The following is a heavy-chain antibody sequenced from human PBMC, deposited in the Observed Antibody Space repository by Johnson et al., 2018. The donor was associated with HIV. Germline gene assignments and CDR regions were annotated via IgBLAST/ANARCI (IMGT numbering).Heavy chain of an antibody. Sequence: QVQLVESGGGVVQPGRSLRLSCAASRFTFSSYALPWVRQAPGKGLEWVAIISYDGSNKYYADSVRGRVTLSTDNSKNTLYLQMNSLRAEDTAVYYCAKDFGYPRPRDAFDIWGQGTMVTVSS. J-gene: IGHJ3*02. CDR1: RFTFSSYA. D-gene: IGHD5-12*01. CDR2: ISYDGSNK. CDR3: AKDFGYPRPRDAFDI. V-gene: IGHV3-30*04.